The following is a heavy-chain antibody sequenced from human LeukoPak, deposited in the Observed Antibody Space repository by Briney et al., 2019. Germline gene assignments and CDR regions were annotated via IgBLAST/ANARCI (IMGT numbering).Heavy chain of an antibody. Sequence: ASVKVSCKASGYTFTSNYIHWVRQAPGQGLEWMGMIYPRDGSTSYAQKLQGRVTMTTDTSTSTAYMELRSLRSDDTAVYYCARVVPMLYGSGWPLWADYWGQGTLVTVSS. D-gene: IGHD6-19*01. V-gene: IGHV1-46*01. CDR3: ARVVPMLYGSGWPLWADY. CDR1: GYTFTSNY. J-gene: IGHJ4*02. CDR2: IYPRDGST.